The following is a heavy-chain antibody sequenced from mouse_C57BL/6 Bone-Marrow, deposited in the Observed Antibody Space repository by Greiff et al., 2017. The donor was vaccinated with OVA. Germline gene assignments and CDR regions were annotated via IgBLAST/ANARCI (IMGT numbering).Heavy chain of an antibody. CDR1: GYTFTSYW. V-gene: IGHV1-5*01. Sequence: VQLQQSGTVLARPGASVKMSCKTSGYTFTSYWMHWVKQRPGQGLEWIGAIYPGNSDTSYNQKFKGKAKLTAVTSASTAYMELSSLTNEDSAVYYCTRMAIGYDYDGGFFDYWGQGTTLTVSS. D-gene: IGHD2-4*01. J-gene: IGHJ2*01. CDR2: IYPGNSDT. CDR3: TRMAIGYDYDGGFFDY.